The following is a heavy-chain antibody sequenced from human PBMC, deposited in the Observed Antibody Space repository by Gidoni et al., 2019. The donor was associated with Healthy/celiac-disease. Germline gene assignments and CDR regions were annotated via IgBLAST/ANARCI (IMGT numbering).Heavy chain of an antibody. CDR1: GGSFSGYY. CDR3: ARGPIPAAIPY. CDR2: INHSGST. V-gene: IGHV4-34*01. Sequence: QVQLQQWGAGLLKPSETLSLTCAVYGGSFSGYYWSWIRQPPGKGLEWIGEINHSGSTNYNPSLKSRVTISVDTSKNQFSLKLSSVTAADTAVYYCARGPIPAAIPYWGQGTLVTVSS. D-gene: IGHD2-2*01. J-gene: IGHJ4*02.